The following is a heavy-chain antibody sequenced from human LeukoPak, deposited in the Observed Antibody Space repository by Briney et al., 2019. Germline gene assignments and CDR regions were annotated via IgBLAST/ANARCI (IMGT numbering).Heavy chain of an antibody. CDR2: IKYDGTYT. V-gene: IGHV3-7*01. CDR1: GFAFRNYY. CDR3: TRDEGATVATYRFDF. D-gene: IGHD4-23*01. J-gene: IGHJ4*02. Sequence: GGSLRLSCEASGFAFRNYYMSWVRQAPGKGLEWLANIKYDGTYTNYKDSVKGRLTLSRDNAKNSVYLQMNSLRAEDTAAYYCTRDEGATVATYRFDFWGRGTLVTVSS.